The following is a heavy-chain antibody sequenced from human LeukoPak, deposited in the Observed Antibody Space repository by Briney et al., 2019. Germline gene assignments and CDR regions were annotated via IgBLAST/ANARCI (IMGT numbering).Heavy chain of an antibody. Sequence: SGGPLRLSCVVSGVSISSYWMSWVRQAPGKGLEWVANINQLSSEKYYVDSVKGRFSISRDNAKNSVFLQMNSLRAEDTAVYYCATDGGPFDDWGQGILVTVSS. V-gene: IGHV3-7*01. CDR1: GVSISSYW. J-gene: IGHJ4*02. D-gene: IGHD3-10*01. CDR2: INQLSSEK. CDR3: ATDGGPFDD.